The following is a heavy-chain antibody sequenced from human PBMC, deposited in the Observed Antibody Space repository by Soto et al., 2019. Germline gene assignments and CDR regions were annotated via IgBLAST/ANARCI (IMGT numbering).Heavy chain of an antibody. V-gene: IGHV1-18*01. CDR1: GYTFTSYG. J-gene: IGHJ4*02. CDR2: ISAYNGNT. D-gene: IGHD6-19*01. CDR3: AGCGGIAVAGGGDY. Sequence: QVQLVQSGAEVKKPGASVKVSCKASGYTFTSYGISWVRQAPGQGLEWMGWISAYNGNTNYAQKLQGRVTMTTDTATSTAYVEVRSLRCDDTAVYYGAGCGGIAVAGGGDYWGQGTLVTVSS.